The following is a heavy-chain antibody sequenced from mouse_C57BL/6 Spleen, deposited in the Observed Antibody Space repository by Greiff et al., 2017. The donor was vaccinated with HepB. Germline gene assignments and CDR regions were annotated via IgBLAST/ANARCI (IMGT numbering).Heavy chain of an antibody. Sequence: VKLMESGPELVKPGASVKISCKASGYAFSSSWMNWVKQRPGQGLEWIGRISPGDGDTNYNGKFKGKATLTADKSSSTAYMQLSSLTSEDSAVYFCARSLANWDEGFADWGQGTLVTVSA. CDR3: ARSLANWDEGFAD. CDR2: ISPGDGDT. J-gene: IGHJ3*01. V-gene: IGHV1-82*01. D-gene: IGHD4-1*01. CDR1: GYAFSSSW.